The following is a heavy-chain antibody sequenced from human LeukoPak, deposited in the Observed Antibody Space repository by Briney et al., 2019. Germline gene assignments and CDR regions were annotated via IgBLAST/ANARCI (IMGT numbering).Heavy chain of an antibody. J-gene: IGHJ6*02. Sequence: GASVEVSCKASGYTFTSYGISWARQAPGQGLEWMGWISAYNGNTNYAQKLQGRVTMTTDTSTSTAYMELRSLRSDDTAVYYCARYDDFPSYGMDVWGQGTTVTVSS. CDR1: GYTFTSYG. V-gene: IGHV1-18*01. CDR2: ISAYNGNT. CDR3: ARYDDFPSYGMDV. D-gene: IGHD3-3*01.